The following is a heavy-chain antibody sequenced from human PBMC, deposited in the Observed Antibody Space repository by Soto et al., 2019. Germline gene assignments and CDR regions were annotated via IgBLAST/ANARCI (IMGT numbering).Heavy chain of an antibody. D-gene: IGHD2-15*01. V-gene: IGHV1-8*01. J-gene: IGHJ6*02. Sequence: ASVKVSCKASGYTFTSYDINWVRQATGQGLEWMGWMNPNSGNTGYAQKFQGRVTMTRNTTISTAYMELSRLRSEDTAVYYCARESPPYCSGGSCYSYYYGMDVWGQGTTVTVSS. CDR3: ARESPPYCSGGSCYSYYYGMDV. CDR2: MNPNSGNT. CDR1: GYTFTSYD.